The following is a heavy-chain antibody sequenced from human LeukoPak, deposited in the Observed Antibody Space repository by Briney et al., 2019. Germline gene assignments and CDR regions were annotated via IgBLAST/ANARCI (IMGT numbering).Heavy chain of an antibody. Sequence: SVKVSCKASGGTFSSYTISWVRQAPGQGLEWMGRIIPILGIANYAQKFQGRVTITADKSTSTAYMELSSLRSEDTAVYYCARQGEIFGSGPKIDWGQGTLVTVSS. CDR1: GGTFSSYT. CDR2: IIPILGIA. V-gene: IGHV1-69*02. CDR3: ARQGEIFGSGPKID. D-gene: IGHD3-3*01. J-gene: IGHJ4*02.